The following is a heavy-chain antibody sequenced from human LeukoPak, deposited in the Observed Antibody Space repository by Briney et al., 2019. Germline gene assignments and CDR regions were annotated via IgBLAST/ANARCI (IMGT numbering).Heavy chain of an antibody. D-gene: IGHD4-23*01. CDR3: AKVLAVTSYGAKSVFDH. V-gene: IGHV3-30*02. CDR1: GFTFSNYG. CDR2: IWYDGSNK. Sequence: PGGSLRLSCAASGFTFSNYGMHWVRQAPGKGLEWVAFIWYDGSNKYYADSVKGRFTISRDNSKNTVYLQMNSLRAEDTAVFYCAKVLAVTSYGAKSVFDHWGQGTPVTVSS. J-gene: IGHJ4*02.